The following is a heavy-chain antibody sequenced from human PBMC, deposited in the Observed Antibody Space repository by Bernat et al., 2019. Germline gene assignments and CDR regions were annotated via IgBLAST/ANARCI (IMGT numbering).Heavy chain of an antibody. Sequence: EVQLVESGGGLVQPGGSLRLSCAASGFTVSSNYMSWVRQAPEKGLEWVSVIYSGGSTYYADSVKGRFTISRDNSKNTLYLQMNSLRAEDTAVYYCARDQGDGYNYGYYYGMDVWGQGTTVTVSS. CDR2: IYSGGST. V-gene: IGHV3-66*01. J-gene: IGHJ6*02. CDR1: GFTVSSNY. D-gene: IGHD5-24*01. CDR3: ARDQGDGYNYGYYYGMDV.